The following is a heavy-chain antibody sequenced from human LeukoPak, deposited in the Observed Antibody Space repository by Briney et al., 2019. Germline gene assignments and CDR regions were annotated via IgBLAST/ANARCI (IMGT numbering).Heavy chain of an antibody. CDR2: INPSGGST. Sequence: GASVKVSCKASGYTFTSYYMHWVRQAPGQGLEWMGIINPSGGSTSYAQKFQGRVTMTGDTSTSTVYMELSSLRSEDTAVYYCARAWMTAIRKYNWFDPWGQGTLVTVSS. CDR1: GYTFTSYY. CDR3: ARAWMTAIRKYNWFDP. J-gene: IGHJ5*02. V-gene: IGHV1-46*01. D-gene: IGHD2-21*02.